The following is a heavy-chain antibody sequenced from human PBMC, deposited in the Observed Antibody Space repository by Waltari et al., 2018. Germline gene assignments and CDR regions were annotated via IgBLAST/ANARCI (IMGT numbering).Heavy chain of an antibody. CDR2: IYYSGST. CDR3: ARDLRSDSSGYYSDAFDI. J-gene: IGHJ3*02. CDR1: GGSIRSYY. Sequence: QVQLQESGPGLVKPSETLSLTCTVSGGSIRSYYWSWIRQPPGKGLEWIGYIYYSGSTNYNPSLKSRVTISVDTSKNQFSLKLSSVTAADTAVYYCARDLRSDSSGYYSDAFDIWGQGTMVTVSS. V-gene: IGHV4-59*01. D-gene: IGHD3-22*01.